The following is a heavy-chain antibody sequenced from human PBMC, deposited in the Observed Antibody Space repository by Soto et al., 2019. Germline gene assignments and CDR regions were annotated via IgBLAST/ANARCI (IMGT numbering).Heavy chain of an antibody. CDR2: IIPIFGTA. CDR3: ARGPHSKYCGCRDYYPRGRDV. V-gene: IGHV1-69*13. CDR1: GCTFSSYA. J-gene: IGHJ4*01. Sequence: SVKVSCKASGCTFSSYAISWVRQAPGQGLEWMGGIIPIFGTANYAQKFQGRVTITADESPSTAYMELSSLRSEDTAVYYCARGPHSKYCGCRDYYPRGRDVWAQGT. D-gene: IGHD3-22*01.